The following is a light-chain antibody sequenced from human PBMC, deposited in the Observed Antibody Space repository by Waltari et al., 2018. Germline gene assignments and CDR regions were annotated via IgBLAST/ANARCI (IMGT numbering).Light chain of an antibody. CDR1: SGHSSKI. CDR3: QTGGHGTWV. J-gene: IGLJ3*02. CDR2: VNSDGSH. Sequence: QLVLTQSPSASASLGDSVKLTCTLSSGHSSKIIAWHQQQPEKGPRYLRKVNSDGSHSKGDEIPDRFSGSSSGAERYLTISSVQSEDEADYYCQTGGHGTWVFGGGTKLTVL. V-gene: IGLV4-69*01.